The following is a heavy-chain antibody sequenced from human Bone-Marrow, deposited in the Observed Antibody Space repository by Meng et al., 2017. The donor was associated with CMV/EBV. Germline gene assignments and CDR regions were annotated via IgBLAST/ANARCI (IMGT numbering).Heavy chain of an antibody. CDR2: INHSGNT. Sequence: SETLSLTCAVYGGSFTGYFWTWIRQPPGKGLEWVGEINHSGNTDYNASLKSRVTISVDTSKNQFSLKLSSVTAADTAVYYCARLGGYSSSFYYYFDYWGQGTRVTVSS. V-gene: IGHV4-34*01. J-gene: IGHJ4*02. CDR3: ARLGGYSSSFYYYFDY. CDR1: GGSFTGYF. D-gene: IGHD6-6*01.